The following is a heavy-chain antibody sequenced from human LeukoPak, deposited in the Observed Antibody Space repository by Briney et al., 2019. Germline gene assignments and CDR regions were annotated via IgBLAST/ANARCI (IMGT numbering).Heavy chain of an antibody. CDR1: GYSFTSYW. Sequence: GESLKISCKGSGYSFTSYWIGWVRQMPGKGLEWMGIIYPGDSDTRYSPSFQGKVTISADKSISTAYLQWSSLKASDTAMYYCARLLRYCSGGSCYPPHPDYWGQGTLVTVSS. CDR3: ARLLRYCSGGSCYPPHPDY. J-gene: IGHJ4*02. CDR2: IYPGDSDT. D-gene: IGHD2-15*01. V-gene: IGHV5-51*01.